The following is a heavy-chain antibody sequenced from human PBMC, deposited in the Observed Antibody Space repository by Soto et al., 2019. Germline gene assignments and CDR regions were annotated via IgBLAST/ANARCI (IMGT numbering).Heavy chain of an antibody. Sequence: GASLTLSCAASGVTFSSYAMNSVRQTQEKGLEWVSSISSTSSYTHYSDSVKGRFTISRDNAKKSLYLQMNSLRVEATAVYYCARVYCSTPTGHVQAFDSWGQGTLVTVSS. CDR2: ISSTSSYT. D-gene: IGHD2-2*01. CDR1: GVTFSSYA. V-gene: IGHV3-21*01. J-gene: IGHJ4*02. CDR3: ARVYCSTPTGHVQAFDS.